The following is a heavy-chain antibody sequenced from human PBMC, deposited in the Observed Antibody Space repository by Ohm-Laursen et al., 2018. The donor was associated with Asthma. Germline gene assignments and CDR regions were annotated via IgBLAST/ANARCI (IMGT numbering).Heavy chain of an antibody. V-gene: IGHV4-4*02. J-gene: IGHJ4*02. CDR3: ARSIGWYSLDL. CDR1: GGYIYNHW. Sequence: SETLSLTCALSGGYIYNHWWSWVRQPPGKGLEWIAEISHSGAASFNPSLTGRVTISLDKSKTHFSLERTSVTAADTAVYYCARSIGWYSLDLWGQGTLVTVSS. CDR2: ISHSGAA. D-gene: IGHD6-19*01.